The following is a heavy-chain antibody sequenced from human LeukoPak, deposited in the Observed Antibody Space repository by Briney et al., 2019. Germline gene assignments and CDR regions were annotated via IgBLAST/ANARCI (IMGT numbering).Heavy chain of an antibody. Sequence: KISCKGSGYSFTSYWIGWVRQMPGKGLEWMGIIYPGDSDTRYSPSFQGQVTISADKSITTAYLQWSTLKASDSAMYYCARRNSTSWHSDYWGQGTLVTVSS. V-gene: IGHV5-51*01. J-gene: IGHJ4*02. D-gene: IGHD6-13*01. CDR2: IYPGDSDT. CDR3: ARRNSTSWHSDY. CDR1: GYSFTSYW.